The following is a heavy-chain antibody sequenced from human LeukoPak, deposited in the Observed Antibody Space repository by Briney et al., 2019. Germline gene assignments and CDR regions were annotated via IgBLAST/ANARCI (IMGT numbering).Heavy chain of an antibody. D-gene: IGHD2/OR15-2a*01. V-gene: IGHV3-53*01. CDR1: GFTVSSNY. J-gene: IGHJ4*02. CDR2: IYSGGST. Sequence: PGGSLRLSCAAPGFTVSSNYMSWVRQAPGKGLEWVSVIYSGGSTYYADSVKGRFTISRDNSKNTPYLQMNSLRAEDTAVYYCARDSTTFPYWGQGTLVTVSS. CDR3: ARDSTTFPY.